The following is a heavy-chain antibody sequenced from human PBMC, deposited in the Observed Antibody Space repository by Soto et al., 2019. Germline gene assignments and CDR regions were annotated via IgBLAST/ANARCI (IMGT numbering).Heavy chain of an antibody. CDR1: GGSISSYY. CDR3: ARRYGGTFDY. J-gene: IGHJ4*02. CDR2: IYYSGST. Sequence: SETLSLTCTVSGGSISSYYWSWIRQPPGKGLEWIGYIYYSGSTNCNPSLKSRVTISVDTSKNQFSLKLSSVTAADTAVYYCARRYGGTFDYWGQGTLITVS. D-gene: IGHD2-15*01. V-gene: IGHV4-59*08.